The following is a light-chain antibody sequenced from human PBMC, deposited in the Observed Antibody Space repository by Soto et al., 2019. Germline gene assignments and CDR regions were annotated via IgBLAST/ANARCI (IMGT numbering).Light chain of an antibody. CDR1: QSVSSSY. J-gene: IGKJ4*01. V-gene: IGKV3-20*01. CDR2: GAS. Sequence: EIGLTQSPGTLSLSPGERATLSCRASQSVSSSYLAWYQQKPGQAPRLLIYGASSRATGIPDRFSGSGSGTDFTLTITRLEPDDFAAYYGQQYGSSHPLTFGGGTQVEIK. CDR3: QQYGSSHPLT.